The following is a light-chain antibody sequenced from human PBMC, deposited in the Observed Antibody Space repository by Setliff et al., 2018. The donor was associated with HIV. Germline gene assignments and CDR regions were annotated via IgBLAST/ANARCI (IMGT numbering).Light chain of an antibody. CDR3: QQSYSNPRT. J-gene: IGKJ3*01. Sequence: DILMTQSPSSLSASVGDTVIITCRASQIISSYLNWYQQKPGKAPKLLMYATSILHTGVPSRFSGSGSGTDFTLTISSLQPEDFATYYCQQSYSNPRTFGPGTKVDIK. V-gene: IGKV1-39*01. CDR1: QIISSY. CDR2: ATS.